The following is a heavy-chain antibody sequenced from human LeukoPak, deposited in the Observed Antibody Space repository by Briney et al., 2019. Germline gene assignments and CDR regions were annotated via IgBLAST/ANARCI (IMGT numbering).Heavy chain of an antibody. V-gene: IGHV4-4*07. CDR3: ARVAVAGKVDY. CDR1: GGSISSYY. D-gene: IGHD6-19*01. Sequence: SETLSLTCTVSGGSISSYYWSWIRQPAGKGLEWVGRIYTSGSTNYNPSLKSRVTMSVDTSKNQFSLKLSSVTAADTAVYYRARVAVAGKVDYWGQGTLVTVSS. CDR2: IYTSGST. J-gene: IGHJ4*02.